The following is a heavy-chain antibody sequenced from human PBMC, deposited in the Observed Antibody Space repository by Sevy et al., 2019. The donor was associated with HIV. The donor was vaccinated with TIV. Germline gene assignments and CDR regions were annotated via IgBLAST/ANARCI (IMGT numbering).Heavy chain of an antibody. J-gene: IGHJ5*02. Sequence: SETLSLTCTVSGGSISSTTNYWDWIRQPPGKGLEWIATISYTGSTYYNPSLESRLTVSVDTSKNQFSLKLTPVTAADTAVYYWARHEYGDYVGWFDPWDQGTLVTVSS. CDR1: GGSISSTTNY. V-gene: IGHV4-39*01. D-gene: IGHD4-17*01. CDR3: ARHEYGDYVGWFDP. CDR2: ISYTGST.